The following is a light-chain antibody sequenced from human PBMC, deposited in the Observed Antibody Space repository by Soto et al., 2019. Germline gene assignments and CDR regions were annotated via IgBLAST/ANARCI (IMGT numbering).Light chain of an antibody. J-gene: IGKJ3*01. CDR3: QQYNSYSRFT. V-gene: IGKV1-5*03. CDR1: QSIRSW. CDR2: KAS. Sequence: DIQMTQSPSTLSASVGDRVTITCRASQSIRSWLAWYQQKPGKAPKLLIYKASSLESGVPSRFSGSRSGTEFTLTISSLQPDDFATYYCQQYNSYSRFTFGPGTKVDIK.